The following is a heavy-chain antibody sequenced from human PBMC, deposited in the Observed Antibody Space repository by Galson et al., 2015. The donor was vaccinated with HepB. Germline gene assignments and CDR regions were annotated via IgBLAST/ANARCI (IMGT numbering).Heavy chain of an antibody. V-gene: IGHV3-48*02. CDR1: RLNLSSYS. J-gene: IGHJ6*02. CDR2: VSSSGITI. D-gene: IGHD2-2*01. Sequence: SLRLSCAASRLNLSSYSMNWARQAPGKGREWVSYVSSSGITIHYADSVKGRFTISRDDAKNSLYLQMNSLRDEDTAVYYCARDPEGSCTGTSCYGLYFYGMDVWGQGTTVTVSS. CDR3: ARDPEGSCTGTSCYGLYFYGMDV.